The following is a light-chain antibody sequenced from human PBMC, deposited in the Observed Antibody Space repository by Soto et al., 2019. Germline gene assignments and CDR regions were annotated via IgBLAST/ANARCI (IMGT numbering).Light chain of an antibody. Sequence: QSALTQPASVSGSPGQSITIACTGTNRDVGSYNLVSWYQQLPGEAPKLIISEVRNRPSGISYRFTGSKSGNTASLTISGLQAEDEADYYCSSYTPASTLVFGGGTKLTVL. CDR2: EVR. J-gene: IGLJ3*02. CDR3: SSYTPASTLV. CDR1: NRDVGSYNL. V-gene: IGLV2-14*01.